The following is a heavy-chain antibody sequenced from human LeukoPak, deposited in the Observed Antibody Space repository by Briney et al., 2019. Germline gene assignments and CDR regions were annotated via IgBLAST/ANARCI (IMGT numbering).Heavy chain of an antibody. V-gene: IGHV3-23*01. CDR3: AEEVGSTYPTLDF. J-gene: IGHJ4*02. CDR1: GFTFSSFG. CDR2: ISGSGINT. Sequence: GGSLRLSCAASGFTFSSFGMSWVRQAPGKGLEWVSTISGSGINTYYADSVRGRFAISRDNSKNILYLQMNILRAEDTALYFCAEEVGSTYPTLDFWGQGTLVTVSS. D-gene: IGHD1-26*01.